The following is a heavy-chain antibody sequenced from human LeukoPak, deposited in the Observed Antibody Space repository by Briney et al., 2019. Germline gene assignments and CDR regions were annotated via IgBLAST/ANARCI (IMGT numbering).Heavy chain of an antibody. D-gene: IGHD6-19*01. Sequence: GGSLRLSCTASRFTFSSYALSWVPQAPGKGLEWVSAISGSGDHTYYADSVKGRFTISRDNYKNTLYLQMISLRAEDTAVYYCAKHGFSSGWPQVPSDHWGQGTLVTVSS. V-gene: IGHV3-23*01. CDR3: AKHGFSSGWPQVPSDH. J-gene: IGHJ4*02. CDR1: RFTFSSYA. CDR2: ISGSGDHT.